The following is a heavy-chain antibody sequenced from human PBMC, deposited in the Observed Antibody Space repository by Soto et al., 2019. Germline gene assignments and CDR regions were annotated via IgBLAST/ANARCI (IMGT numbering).Heavy chain of an antibody. J-gene: IGHJ4*02. CDR1: GGSFSGYY. D-gene: IGHD3-9*01. CDR2: INHSGST. V-gene: IGHV4-34*01. CDR3: ARGPPKLRYFDWLSQYYFDY. Sequence: PSETLSLTCAVYGGSFSGYYWSWIRQPPGKGLEWIGEINHSGSTNYNPSLKSRVTISVDTSKNQFSLKLSSVAAADTAVYYCARGPPKLRYFDWLSQYYFDYWGQGTLVTVSS.